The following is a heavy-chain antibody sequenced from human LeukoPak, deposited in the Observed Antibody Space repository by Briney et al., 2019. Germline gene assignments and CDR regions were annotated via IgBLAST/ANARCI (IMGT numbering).Heavy chain of an antibody. CDR1: GGTFSSYA. Sequence: SVKVSCKVSGGTFSSYAISWVRQAPGQGLEWMGGIIPIFGTANYAQKFQGRVTITADESTSTAYMELSSLRSEDTAVYYCARGFLGGYDFWSGRNPEYFQHWGQGALVTVSS. CDR2: IIPIFGTA. CDR3: ARGFLGGYDFWSGRNPEYFQH. J-gene: IGHJ1*01. D-gene: IGHD3-3*01. V-gene: IGHV1-69*13.